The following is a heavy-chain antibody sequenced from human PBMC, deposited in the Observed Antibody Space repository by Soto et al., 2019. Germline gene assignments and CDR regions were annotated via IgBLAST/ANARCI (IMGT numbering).Heavy chain of an antibody. D-gene: IGHD5-18*01. CDR1: GGSISSSNW. CDR2: IYHSGST. CDR3: ARGTAMEQYYYYYYGMDV. Sequence: PSETLSLTCAVSGGSISSSNWWSWVRQPPGKGLEWIGEIYHSGSTNYNPSLKSRVTISVDKSKNQFSLKLSSVTAADTAVYYCARGTAMEQYYYYYYGMDVWGQGTTVTV. J-gene: IGHJ6*02. V-gene: IGHV4-4*02.